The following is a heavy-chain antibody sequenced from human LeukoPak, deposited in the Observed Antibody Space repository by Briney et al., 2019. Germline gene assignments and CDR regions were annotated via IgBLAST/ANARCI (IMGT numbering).Heavy chain of an antibody. CDR2: ISGSGGST. V-gene: IGHV3-23*01. Sequence: GGSLRLSCEASGFTFKNAWMIWVRQAPGKGPEWVSAISGSGGSTYYADSVKGRFTISRDNSKNTLYLQMNSLRAEDTAVYYCAKTTGIAVELQSWDYWGQGTLVTVSS. J-gene: IGHJ4*02. D-gene: IGHD6-19*01. CDR1: GFTFKNAW. CDR3: AKTTGIAVELQSWDY.